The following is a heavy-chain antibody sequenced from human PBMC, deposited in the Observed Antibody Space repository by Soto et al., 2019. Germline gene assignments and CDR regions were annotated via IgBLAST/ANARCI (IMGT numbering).Heavy chain of an antibody. Sequence: GGSLRLSCAASGFTFSGSAMHWVRQASGKGLEWVGRIRSKANSYATAYAASVKGRFTISRDDSKNTAYLQMSSLKTEDTAVYYCTRHFIGTPGSYNAFDIWGQGTMVTVSS. V-gene: IGHV3-73*01. J-gene: IGHJ3*02. CDR1: GFTFSGSA. CDR2: IRSKANSYAT. D-gene: IGHD1-26*01. CDR3: TRHFIGTPGSYNAFDI.